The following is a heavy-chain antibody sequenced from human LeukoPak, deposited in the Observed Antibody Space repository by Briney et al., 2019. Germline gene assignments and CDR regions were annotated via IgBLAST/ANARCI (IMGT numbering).Heavy chain of an antibody. CDR3: ARDLAAAGTTIYFQH. CDR2: ISSSSSYT. CDR1: GFTFSDYY. J-gene: IGHJ1*01. V-gene: IGHV3-11*06. D-gene: IGHD6-13*01. Sequence: PGGSLRLSCAASGFTFSDYYMSWIRQAPGKGLEWVSYISSSSSYTNYADSVKGRFTISRDNAKNSLYLQMNSLRAEDTAVYYCARDLAAAGTTIYFQHWGQGTLVTVSS.